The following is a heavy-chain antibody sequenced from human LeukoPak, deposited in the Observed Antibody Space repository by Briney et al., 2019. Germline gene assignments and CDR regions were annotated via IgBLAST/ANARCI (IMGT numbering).Heavy chain of an antibody. J-gene: IGHJ5*02. D-gene: IGHD3-16*01. CDR1: GGTFSSYA. V-gene: IGHV1-69*04. CDR2: IIPILGIA. CDR3: ARDWVMITFGGVNPWFDP. Sequence: SVKVSCKASGGTFSSYAISWVRQAPGQGLEWMGRIIPILGIANYAQKFQGRVTIPADKSTSTAYMELSSLRSEDTAVYYCARDWVMITFGGVNPWFDPWGQGTLVTVSS.